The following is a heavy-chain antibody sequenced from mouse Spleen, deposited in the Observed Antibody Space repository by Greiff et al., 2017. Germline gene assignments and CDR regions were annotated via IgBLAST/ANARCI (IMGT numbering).Heavy chain of an antibody. CDR2: INPSSGYT. CDR3: ARTYYGNYYYAMDY. J-gene: IGHJ4*01. Sequence: QVQLQQSGAELARPGASVKMSCKASGYTFTSYTMHWVKQRPGQGLEWIGYINPSSGYTKYNQKFKDKATLTADKSSSTAYMQLSSLTSEDSAVYYCARTYYGNYYYAMDYWGQGTSVTVSS. D-gene: IGHD2-10*01. V-gene: IGHV1-4*01. CDR1: GYTFTSYT.